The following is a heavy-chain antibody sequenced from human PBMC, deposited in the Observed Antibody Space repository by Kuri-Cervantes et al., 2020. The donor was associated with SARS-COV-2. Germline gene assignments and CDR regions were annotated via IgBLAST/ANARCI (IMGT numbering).Heavy chain of an antibody. J-gene: IGHJ4*02. CDR1: GYTFTGYY. D-gene: IGHD4/OR15-4a*01. CDR2: INPNSGGT. V-gene: IGHV1-2*02. CDR3: ARGRLSRDY. Sequence: ASVKVSCKASGYTFTGYYMHWVRQAPGQGLEWMGWINPNSGGTNYAQKFQGRVTMTSDTSISTAYMVLSSLRTDDTAVYYCARGRLSRDYWGQGTLVTVSS.